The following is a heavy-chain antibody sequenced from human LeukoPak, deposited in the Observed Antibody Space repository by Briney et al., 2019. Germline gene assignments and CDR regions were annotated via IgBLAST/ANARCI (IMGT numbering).Heavy chain of an antibody. Sequence: PGTSLRLSCAASGFTFSGYAMHWVRQAPGKGLEWVAVMSYDGSNKYYVDSVKGRFTVSRDNSKNTLYLQMNSLRAEDTAVYYCVRNSYDSSGYYDYWGQGTLVTVSS. CDR1: GFTFSGYA. CDR3: VRNSYDSSGYYDY. V-gene: IGHV3-30*03. J-gene: IGHJ4*02. CDR2: MSYDGSNK. D-gene: IGHD3-22*01.